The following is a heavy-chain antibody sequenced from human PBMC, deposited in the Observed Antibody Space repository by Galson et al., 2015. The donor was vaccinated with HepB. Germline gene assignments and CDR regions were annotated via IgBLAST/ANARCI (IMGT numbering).Heavy chain of an antibody. CDR1: GGSFSGYY. J-gene: IGHJ6*03. CDR3: ARGGGWREYYYYYYMDV. V-gene: IGHV4-34*01. D-gene: IGHD4-23*01. CDR2: INHSGST. Sequence: QVQLQESGPGLVKPSETLSLTCAVYGGSFSGYYWSWIRQPPGKGLEWIGEINHSGSTNYNPSLKSRVTISVDTSKNQFSLKLSSVTAADTAVYYCARGGGWREYYYYYYMDVWGKGTTVTVSS.